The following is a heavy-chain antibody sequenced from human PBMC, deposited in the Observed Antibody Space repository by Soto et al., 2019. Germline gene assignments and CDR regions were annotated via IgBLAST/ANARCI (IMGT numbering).Heavy chain of an antibody. J-gene: IGHJ5*02. CDR1: GYPVTAYY. CDR3: ARDNPYTNSFGNWFDP. CDR2: INPATGAA. Sequence: QLHLVQSGAVVKKPGASVTVSCSASGYPVTAYYMHWVRQAPGRGLEWMGGINPATGAAKYTQTFQGRVTMTRDTSTSTVFMELSGLTSEDTAVYYCARDNPYTNSFGNWFDPWGQGTLVIVS. V-gene: IGHV1-2*02. D-gene: IGHD6-13*01.